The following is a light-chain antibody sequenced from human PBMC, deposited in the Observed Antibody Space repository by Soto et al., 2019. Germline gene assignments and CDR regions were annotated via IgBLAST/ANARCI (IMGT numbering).Light chain of an antibody. CDR1: SGHSSYA. CDR3: QTWGTGIWV. Sequence: QLVLTQSPSASASLGASVKLTCTLSSGHSSYAIAWLQQQPEKGPRNLMKLNSDGSHSKGDGIPDRFSGSSSGTERYLSISSLQSEDEADYYCQTWGTGIWVFGGGTKLTVL. J-gene: IGLJ3*02. CDR2: LNSDGSH. V-gene: IGLV4-69*02.